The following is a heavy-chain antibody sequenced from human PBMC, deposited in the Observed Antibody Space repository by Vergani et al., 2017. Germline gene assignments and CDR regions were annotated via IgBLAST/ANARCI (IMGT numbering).Heavy chain of an antibody. J-gene: IGHJ6*02. CDR1: GGSFSGYY. Sequence: QVQLQQWGAGLLKPSETLSLTCAVYGGSFSGYYWSWIRQPPGKGLEWIGEINHSGSTNYNPSLKSRDTISVDTSKNQFSLKLSSVTAADTAVYYCARGRGYYYGSGSFSYYYGMDVWGQGTTVTVSS. CDR3: ARGRGYYYGSGSFSYYYGMDV. CDR2: INHSGST. D-gene: IGHD3-10*01. V-gene: IGHV4-34*01.